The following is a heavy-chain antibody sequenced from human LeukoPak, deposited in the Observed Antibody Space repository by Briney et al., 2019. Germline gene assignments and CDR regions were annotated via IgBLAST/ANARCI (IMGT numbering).Heavy chain of an antibody. V-gene: IGHV1-2*02. J-gene: IGHJ6*02. D-gene: IGHD3-10*01. Sequence: ASVKVSCKASGYTFTGYYMHWVRQAPGQELEWMGWINPNSGGTNYAQKFQGRVTMTRDTSISTAYMELSRLRSDDTAVYYCARDCGSGSDYYYGMDVWGQGTTVTVSS. CDR2: INPNSGGT. CDR1: GYTFTGYY. CDR3: ARDCGSGSDYYYGMDV.